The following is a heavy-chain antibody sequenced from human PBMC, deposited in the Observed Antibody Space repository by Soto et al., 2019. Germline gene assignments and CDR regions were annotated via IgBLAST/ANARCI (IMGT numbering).Heavy chain of an antibody. V-gene: IGHV1-8*01. D-gene: IGHD6-25*01. Sequence: ASVKVSCKASGYSFTSYDINWVRQATGQGLEWMGWMNPKSFNTGYAQKFQGSVTLTMDTSISTAYMELNNLRSEDTAVYYCARAAASLDPWGQGTLVTVSS. CDR2: MNPKSFNT. J-gene: IGHJ5*02. CDR1: GYSFTSYD. CDR3: ARAAASLDP.